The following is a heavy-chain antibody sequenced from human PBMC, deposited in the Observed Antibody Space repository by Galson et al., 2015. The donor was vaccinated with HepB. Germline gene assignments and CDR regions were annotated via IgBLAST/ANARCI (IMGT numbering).Heavy chain of an antibody. CDR3: ANPTSPYTTDY. V-gene: IGHV3-23*01. D-gene: IGHD1-1*01. CDR1: GSTFSSYA. CDR2: ISGSGGST. Sequence: SLRLSCAASGSTFSSYAMSWVRQAPGKGLEWVSAISGSGGSTYYADSVKGRFTISRDNSKNTLYLQMNSLRAEDTAVYYCANPTSPYTTDYWGQGTLVTVSS. J-gene: IGHJ4*02.